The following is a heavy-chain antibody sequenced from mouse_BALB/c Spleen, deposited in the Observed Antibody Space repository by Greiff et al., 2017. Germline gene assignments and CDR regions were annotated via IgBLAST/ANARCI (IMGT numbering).Heavy chain of an antibody. D-gene: IGHD2-3*01. V-gene: IGHV1-69*02. CDR3: TRGDDGYLFAY. CDR1: GYTFTSYW. CDR2: IYPSDSYT. Sequence: QVQLQQPGAELVRPGASVKLSCKASGYTFTSYWINWVKQRPGQGLEWIGNIYPSDSYTNYNQKFKDKATLTVDKSSSTAYMQLSSPTSEDSAVYYCTRGDDGYLFAYWGQGTLVTVSA. J-gene: IGHJ3*01.